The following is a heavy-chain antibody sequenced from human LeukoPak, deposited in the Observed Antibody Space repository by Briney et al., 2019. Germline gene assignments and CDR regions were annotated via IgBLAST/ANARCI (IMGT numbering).Heavy chain of an antibody. CDR2: IGANEIT. CDR3: AKTRGASGWYNGFDY. J-gene: IGHJ4*02. Sequence: EPGGSLRLSCAASGFTFNSYAMSWVRQAPGRGLEWVSTIGANEITNYGDSVKGRFTISRDNSKNTLHVQMNSLRAEDTAVYYCAKTRGASGWYNGFDYWGQGTLVTVSS. V-gene: IGHV3-23*01. D-gene: IGHD6-19*01. CDR1: GFTFNSYA.